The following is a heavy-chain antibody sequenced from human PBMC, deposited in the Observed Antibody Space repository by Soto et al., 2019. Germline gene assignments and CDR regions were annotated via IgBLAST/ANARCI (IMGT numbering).Heavy chain of an antibody. Sequence: GASVKVSCKASGYTFTGYYMHWVRQAPGQGLEWMGWINHNSGGTNYAQKFQGWVTMTRDTSISTAYMELSRLRSDDTAVYYCARSSAATYGGGMDVWGQGTTVTVSS. CDR1: GYTFTGYY. J-gene: IGHJ6*02. CDR3: ARSSAATYGGGMDV. V-gene: IGHV1-2*04. CDR2: INHNSGGT. D-gene: IGHD2-2*01.